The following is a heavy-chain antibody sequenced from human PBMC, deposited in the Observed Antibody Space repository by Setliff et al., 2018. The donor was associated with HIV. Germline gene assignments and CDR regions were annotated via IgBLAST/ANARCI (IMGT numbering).Heavy chain of an antibody. Sequence: SQTLSLTCTVSGGSISSSSYYWGWIRQPPGKGLEWIGSIYYSGSTYYNPSLKSRVTISVDTSKNQFSLKLSSVTAADTAVYYCARHGLLWFGAGYNWFDPWGQGTLVTVSS. CDR2: IYYSGST. D-gene: IGHD3-10*01. CDR1: GGSISSSSYY. J-gene: IGHJ5*02. V-gene: IGHV4-39*01. CDR3: ARHGLLWFGAGYNWFDP.